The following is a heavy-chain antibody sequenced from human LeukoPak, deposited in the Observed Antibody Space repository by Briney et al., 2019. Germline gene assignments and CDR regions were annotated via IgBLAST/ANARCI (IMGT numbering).Heavy chain of an antibody. CDR1: GYTLTELS. CDR2: FDPEDGET. J-gene: IGHJ6*03. CDR3: ARDGRSSSRGGYYYMDV. V-gene: IGHV1-24*01. D-gene: IGHD6-13*01. Sequence: GASVTVSCKVSGYTLTELSMHWVRQAPGKGLEWMGGFDPEDGETIYAQKFQGRVTITTDESTSTAYMELSSLRSEDTAVYYCARDGRSSSRGGYYYMDVWGKGTTVTVSS.